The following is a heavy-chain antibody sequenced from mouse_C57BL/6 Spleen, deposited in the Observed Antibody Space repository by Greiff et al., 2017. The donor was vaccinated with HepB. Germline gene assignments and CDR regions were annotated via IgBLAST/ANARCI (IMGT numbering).Heavy chain of an antibody. J-gene: IGHJ4*01. CDR2: IWRGGST. CDR1: GFSLTSYG. D-gene: IGHD2-1*01. V-gene: IGHV2-5*01. Sequence: QVQLKQSGPGLVQPSQSLSITCTVSGFSLTSYGVHWVRQSPGKGLEWLGVIWRGGSTDYNAAFMSRLSITKDNSKSQVFFKMNSLQADDTAIYYCAKNGDFDYGNRYYYAMDYWGQGTSVTVSS. CDR3: AKNGDFDYGNRYYYAMDY.